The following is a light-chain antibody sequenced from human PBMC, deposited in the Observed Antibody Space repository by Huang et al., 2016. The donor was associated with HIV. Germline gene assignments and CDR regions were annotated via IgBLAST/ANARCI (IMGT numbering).Light chain of an antibody. Sequence: HLTQSPPSLSASVGDSVFISCRASQDIGTSLAWYQQRTGMAPKLLISGASTLHTGVPSRFSGDSAGTFFTLFITDLQPEDFATYYCQQLHAYPITFGQGHGWTL. V-gene: IGKV1-13*02. J-gene: IGKJ5*01. CDR2: GAS. CDR1: QDIGTS. CDR3: QQLHAYPIT.